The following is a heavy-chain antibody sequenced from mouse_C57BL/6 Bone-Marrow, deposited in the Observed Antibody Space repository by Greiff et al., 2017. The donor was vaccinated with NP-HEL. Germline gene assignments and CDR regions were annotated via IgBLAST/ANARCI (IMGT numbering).Heavy chain of an antibody. Sequence: DVKLVESGGGLVQPKGSLKLSCAASGFSFNTYAMNWVRQAPGKGLEWVARIRSKSNNYATYYADSVKDRFTISRDDSESMLYLQMNNLKTEDTAMYYCVRPSPSNWAWFAYWGQGTLVTVSA. J-gene: IGHJ3*01. CDR2: IRSKSNNYAT. V-gene: IGHV10-1*01. D-gene: IGHD4-1*01. CDR1: GFSFNTYA. CDR3: VRPSPSNWAWFAY.